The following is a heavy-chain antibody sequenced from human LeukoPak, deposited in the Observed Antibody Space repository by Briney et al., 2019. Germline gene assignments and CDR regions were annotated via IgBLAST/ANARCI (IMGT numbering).Heavy chain of an antibody. CDR2: IYYSGST. D-gene: IGHD6-6*01. CDR1: GGSISSSSYY. Sequence: PSETLSLTCTVSGGSISSSSYYWGWIRQPPGKGLEWIGSIYYSGSTYYNPSLKSRVTISVDTSKNQFSLKLSSVTAADTAVYYCAREPHEYSSSSGVDYWGQGTLVTVSS. CDR3: AREPHEYSSSSGVDY. J-gene: IGHJ4*02. V-gene: IGHV4-39*07.